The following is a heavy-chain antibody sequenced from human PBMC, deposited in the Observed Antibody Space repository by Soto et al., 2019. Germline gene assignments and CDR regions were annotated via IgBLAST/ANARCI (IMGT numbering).Heavy chain of an antibody. Sequence: EVQLVQSGGGLVQPGGSLRLSCAASGFTFSGSWMHWVRQAPGKGLVWVSRVNNDGSSTAYADSVKGRFTISRDNAKKTLFLEMNSMRAEDTAVYYCVRGWVGECTWGQGGLVTVCS. J-gene: IGHJ5*02. CDR2: VNNDGSST. CDR3: VRGWVGECT. V-gene: IGHV3-74*03. D-gene: IGHD3-10*01. CDR1: GFTFSGSW.